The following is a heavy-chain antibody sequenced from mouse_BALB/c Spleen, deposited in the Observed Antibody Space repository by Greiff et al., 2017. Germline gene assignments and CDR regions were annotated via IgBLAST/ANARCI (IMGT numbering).Heavy chain of an antibody. J-gene: IGHJ3*01. CDR3: TRDYGSSYFAWFAY. V-gene: IGHV1-5*01. CDR1: GYTFTSYW. CDR2: IYPGNSDT. D-gene: IGHD1-1*01. Sequence: EVKLVESGTVLARPGASVKMSCKASGYTFTSYWMHWVKQRPGQGLEWIGAIYPGNSDTSYNQKFKGKAKLTAVTSTSTAYMELSSLTNEDSAVYYCTRDYGSSYFAWFAYWGQGTLVTVSA.